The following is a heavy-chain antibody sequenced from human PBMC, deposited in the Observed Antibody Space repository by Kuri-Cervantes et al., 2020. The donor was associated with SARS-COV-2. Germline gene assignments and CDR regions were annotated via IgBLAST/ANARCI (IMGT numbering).Heavy chain of an antibody. CDR2: IDWDDDK. Sequence: SGATLANPTQTLTLTCHFSGFSLNTSGMCVSWIRQPPGKALEWLARIDWDDDKYYNTSLKTRLTISKDTSKNQVVLTMTNMDPVDTATYYCARIQATTVIADYWGQGTLVTVSS. CDR1: GFSLNTSGMC. J-gene: IGHJ4*02. CDR3: ARIQATTVIADY. D-gene: IGHD4-11*01. V-gene: IGHV2-70*11.